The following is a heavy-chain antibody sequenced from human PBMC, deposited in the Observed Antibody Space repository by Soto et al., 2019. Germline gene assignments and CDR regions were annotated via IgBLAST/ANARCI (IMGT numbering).Heavy chain of an antibody. V-gene: IGHV4-59*01. CDR2: IYYSGST. Sequence: PSETLSLTCTVSGGSISSYYWSWIRQPPGKGLEWIGYIYYSGSTNYNPSLKSRVTISVDTSKNQFSLKLSSVTAADTAVYYCARVMLYQNYYYGMDVWGQGTTVTVSS. CDR1: GGSISSYY. CDR3: ARVMLYQNYYYGMDV. J-gene: IGHJ6*02. D-gene: IGHD2-8*01.